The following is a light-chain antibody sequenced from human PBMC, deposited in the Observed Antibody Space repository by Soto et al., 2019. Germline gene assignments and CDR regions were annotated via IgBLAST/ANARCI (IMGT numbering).Light chain of an antibody. Sequence: EIVLTQSPATLSLSPGERATLSCRASQSVSSYLAWYQQKPGQAPRLLIYDASNRATGIPARFSGSGSGTAFTLTLSSLEPEDVAVYYCQQRSNWPPAFGGGTKVEIK. J-gene: IGKJ4*01. V-gene: IGKV3-11*01. CDR2: DAS. CDR1: QSVSSY. CDR3: QQRSNWPPA.